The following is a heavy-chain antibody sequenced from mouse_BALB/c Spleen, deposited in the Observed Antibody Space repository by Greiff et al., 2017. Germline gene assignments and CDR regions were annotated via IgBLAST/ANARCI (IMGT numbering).Heavy chain of an antibody. V-gene: IGHV2-9*02. J-gene: IGHJ3*01. CDR3: ARDLGHYYGTAWFAY. CDR2: IWAGGST. Sequence: QVQLKESGPGLVAPSQSLSITCTVSGFSLTSYGVHWVRQPPGKGLEWLGVIWAGGSTNYNSALMSRLSISKDNSKSQVFLKMNSLQTDDTAMYYCARDLGHYYGTAWFAYWGQGTLVTVSA. CDR1: GFSLTSYG. D-gene: IGHD1-1*01.